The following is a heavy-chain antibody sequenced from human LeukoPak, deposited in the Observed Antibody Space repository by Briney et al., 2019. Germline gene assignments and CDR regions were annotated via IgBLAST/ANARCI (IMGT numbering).Heavy chain of an antibody. V-gene: IGHV3-53*01. D-gene: IGHD1-26*01. CDR2: IYSGGNT. J-gene: IGHJ6*02. Sequence: PSETLSLTCAVYGGSFSGYYWSWVRQAPGKGLEWVSVIYSGGNTYYADSVKGRFTISRDNSKNTVHLQMNSLRAEDTAVYYCARDGEGGSYREPYYYYGMDVWGQGTMVTVSS. CDR1: GGSFSGYY. CDR3: ARDGEGGSYREPYYYYGMDV.